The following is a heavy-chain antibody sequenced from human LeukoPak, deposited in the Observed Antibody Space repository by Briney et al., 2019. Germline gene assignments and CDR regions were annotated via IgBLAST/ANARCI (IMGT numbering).Heavy chain of an antibody. CDR1: GYSISSGYY. D-gene: IGHD1-26*01. V-gene: IGHV4-38-2*01. Sequence: SETLSLTCAVSGYSISSGYYWGWIRQPPGKGLEWIGRIYYSGSTYYNPSLKSRFTISVATSKNQLSLKLSSVTAADTALYYCARHAIRRALGSDYWGQGTLVTVSS. CDR2: IYYSGST. CDR3: ARHAIRRALGSDY. J-gene: IGHJ4*02.